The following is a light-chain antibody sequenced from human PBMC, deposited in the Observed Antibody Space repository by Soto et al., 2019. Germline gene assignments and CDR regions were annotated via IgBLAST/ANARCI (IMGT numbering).Light chain of an antibody. CDR1: QSVSSY. V-gene: IGKV3-11*01. Sequence: EIVLTQSPATLSLSPGERATLSCRASQSVSSYLAWYQQRAGQGPRLLINDASNRATAIPARFSGSGSGTDFTLTISSLEPEDFAIYFCQHRDSFGQGTKLESK. J-gene: IGKJ2*03. CDR2: DAS. CDR3: QHRDS.